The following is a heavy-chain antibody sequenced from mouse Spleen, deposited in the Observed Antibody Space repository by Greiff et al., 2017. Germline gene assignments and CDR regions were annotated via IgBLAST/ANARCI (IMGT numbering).Heavy chain of an antibody. CDR1: GYSFTGYF. D-gene: IGHD2-10*02. CDR3: ARSPYGQGNFDY. CDR2: INPYNGDT. V-gene: IGHV1-20*01. Sequence: DVHLVESGPELVKPGDSVKISCKASGYSFTGYFMNWVMQSHGKSLEWIGRINPYNGDTFYNQKFKGKATLTVDKSSSTAHMELRSLTSEDSAVYYCARSPYGQGNFDYWGQGTTLTVSS. J-gene: IGHJ2*01.